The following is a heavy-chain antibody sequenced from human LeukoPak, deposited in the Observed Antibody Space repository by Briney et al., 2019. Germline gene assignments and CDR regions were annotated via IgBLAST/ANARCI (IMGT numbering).Heavy chain of an antibody. J-gene: IGHJ4*02. CDR2: TYYRSKWYN. CDR1: GDSVSSNNGA. Sequence: HSQTLSLTCDISGDSVSSNNGARNWIRQSPSRGLEWLGRTYYRSKWYNDYAGSLNGRITISPDTSKNQFSLHLNSVTPEDAAVYYCARDLGNTGWYTFDYWGQGILVTVSS. V-gene: IGHV6-1*01. CDR3: ARDLGNTGWYTFDY. D-gene: IGHD6-19*01.